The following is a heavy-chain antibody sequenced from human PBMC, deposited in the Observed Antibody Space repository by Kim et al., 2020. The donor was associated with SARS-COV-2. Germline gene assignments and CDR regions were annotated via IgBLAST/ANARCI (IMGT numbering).Heavy chain of an antibody. D-gene: IGHD3-10*01. CDR3: ATLFSGSYFDY. V-gene: IGHV3-43*01. CDR1: GFTFDDYT. J-gene: IGHJ4*02. CDR2: ISWDGGST. Sequence: GGSLRLSCAASGFTFDDYTMHWVRQAPGKGLEWVSLISWDGGSTYYADSVKGRFTISRDNSKNSLYLQMNSLRTEDTALYYCATLFSGSYFDYWGQGTLV.